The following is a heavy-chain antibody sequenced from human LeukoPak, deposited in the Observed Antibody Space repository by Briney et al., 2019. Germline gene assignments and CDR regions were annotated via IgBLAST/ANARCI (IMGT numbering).Heavy chain of an antibody. CDR2: ISAYNGNT. CDR3: ARDPGFGSPSAFDI. D-gene: IGHD3-10*01. V-gene: IGHV1-18*01. Sequence: ASVKVSCKASGYTFTSYGISWVRQAPGQGLEWMGWISAYNGNTNYAQKLQGRVTMTTDTSTSTAYVELRSLRSDDTAVYYCARDPGFGSPSAFDIWGQGTMVTVSS. CDR1: GYTFTSYG. J-gene: IGHJ3*02.